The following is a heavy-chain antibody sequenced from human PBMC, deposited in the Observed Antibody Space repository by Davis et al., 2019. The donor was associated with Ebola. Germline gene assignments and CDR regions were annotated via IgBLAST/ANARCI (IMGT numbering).Heavy chain of an antibody. CDR1: GYTFTSYA. CDR3: ARESKGMGYSGSHFDY. D-gene: IGHD1-26*01. J-gene: IGHJ4*02. V-gene: IGHV1-3*01. CDR2: INAGNGNT. Sequence: ASVKVSCKASGYTFTSYAMHWVRQAPGQRLEWMGWINAGNGNTKYSQKFQGRVTITRDTSASTAYMELSSLRSEDTAVYYCARESKGMGYSGSHFDYWGQGTLVTVSS.